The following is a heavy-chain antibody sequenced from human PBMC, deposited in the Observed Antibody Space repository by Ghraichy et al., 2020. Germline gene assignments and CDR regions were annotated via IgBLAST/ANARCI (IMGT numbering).Heavy chain of an antibody. Sequence: ETLSLTCTVSGYSISSGYYWGWIRQPPGKGLEWIGSFYHSGSTYYNPSLKSRVTISVDTSKNQFSLKLSPVTAADTAVYYCAREDWGAYYYDMDVWGQGTTVTVSS. V-gene: IGHV4-38-2*02. CDR1: GYSISSGYY. CDR2: FYHSGST. J-gene: IGHJ6*02. CDR3: AREDWGAYYYDMDV. D-gene: IGHD3-16*01.